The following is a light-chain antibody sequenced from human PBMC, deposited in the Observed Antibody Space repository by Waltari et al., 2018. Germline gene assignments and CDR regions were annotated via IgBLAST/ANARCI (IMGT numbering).Light chain of an antibody. Sequence: EIVLTQSPATLSLSSGQRATLSCRASGSIASHLAWFRQKPGQPPRLLIYDASTGATGIPARFSGSGFATDFTLTISSLEPEDFAVYFCQQGSMWPLTFGGGTTVEIK. J-gene: IGKJ4*01. CDR3: QQGSMWPLT. V-gene: IGKV3-11*01. CDR2: DAS. CDR1: GSIASH.